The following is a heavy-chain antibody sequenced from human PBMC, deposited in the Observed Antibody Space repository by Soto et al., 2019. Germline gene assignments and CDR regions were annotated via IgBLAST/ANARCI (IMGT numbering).Heavy chain of an antibody. CDR3: ARGDSGYYDSSGDDSY. CDR1: GGSISSGGYY. J-gene: IGHJ4*02. V-gene: IGHV4-31*03. Sequence: QVQLQESGPGLVKPSQTLSLTCTVSGGSISSGGYYWSWIRQHPGKVLEWIGYIYYSGSTYYNPSFKSRVTISVDTSKNQFSLKLSSVTAADTAVYYCARGDSGYYDSSGDDSYWGQGTGVTVSS. D-gene: IGHD3-22*01. CDR2: IYYSGST.